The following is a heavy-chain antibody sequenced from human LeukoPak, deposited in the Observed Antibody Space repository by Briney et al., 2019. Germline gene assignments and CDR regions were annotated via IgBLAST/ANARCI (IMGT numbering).Heavy chain of an antibody. CDR3: ASRRPCSGGICYGMDV. Sequence: GRSLRLSCAASGFTLSNHGLHCVRQAPGKGLEWVAGISFDGSSKYYADSVKGRFTISRDTSENTLFLQINSLRAEDTAVYYCASRRPCSGGICYGMDVWGQGTTVTVSS. CDR2: ISFDGSSK. V-gene: IGHV3-30*04. D-gene: IGHD2-15*01. CDR1: GFTLSNHG. J-gene: IGHJ6*02.